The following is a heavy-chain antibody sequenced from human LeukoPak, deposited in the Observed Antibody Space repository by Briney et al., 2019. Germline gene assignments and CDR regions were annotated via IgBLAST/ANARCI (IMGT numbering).Heavy chain of an antibody. J-gene: IGHJ4*02. V-gene: IGHV3-48*03. CDR1: GFTFSSYE. CDR3: AREGEGIMIRGVILDY. D-gene: IGHD3-10*01. Sequence: AGGSLRLSCEASGFTFSSYEMNWVRQAPGKGLEWVSYISNIDTTIYYADSVKGRFTISRDNAKNSLYLQMNSLRAEDTALYYCAREGEGIMIRGVILDYWGQGTLVTVSS. CDR2: ISNIDTTI.